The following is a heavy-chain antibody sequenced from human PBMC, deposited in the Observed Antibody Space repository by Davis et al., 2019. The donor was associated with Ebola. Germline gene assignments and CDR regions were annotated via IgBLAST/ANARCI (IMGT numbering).Heavy chain of an antibody. J-gene: IGHJ6*03. CDR2: INHSGST. D-gene: IGHD3-10*01. CDR1: GGSFSGYY. V-gene: IGHV4-34*01. Sequence: PSETLSLTCAVYGGSFSGYYWSWIRQPPGKGLEWIGEINHSGSTNYNPSLKSRVTISVDTSKNQFSLKLSSVTAADTAVYYCARGLYGSGSYYIYYYYYYMDVWGKGTTVTVSS. CDR3: ARGLYGSGSYYIYYYYYYMDV.